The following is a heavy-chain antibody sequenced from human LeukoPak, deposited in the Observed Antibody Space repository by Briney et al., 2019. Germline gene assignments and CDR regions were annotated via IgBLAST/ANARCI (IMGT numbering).Heavy chain of an antibody. CDR2: ISSVSSTI. CDR3: ARDVPSAWGTLNY. D-gene: IGHD3-16*01. J-gene: IGHJ4*02. V-gene: IGHV3-48*03. CDR1: GFTFDNHE. Sequence: GGSLRLSCRASGFTFDNHEMNWVRQAPGKGLDWISYISSVSSTIYYADSVKGRFTISRDNVKNTLYLQMNSLRIEDTAVYYCARDVPSAWGTLNYWGQGTLVTVSS.